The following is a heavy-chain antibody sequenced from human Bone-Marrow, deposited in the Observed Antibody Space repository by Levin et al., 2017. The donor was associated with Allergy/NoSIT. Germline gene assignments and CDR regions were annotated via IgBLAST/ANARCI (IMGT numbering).Heavy chain of an antibody. CDR3: ARERLDSFDS. J-gene: IGHJ4*02. CDR2: ISYSGST. Sequence: LSQTLSLTCTVSGASISTDNDYWSWIRQHPGKGLEWIGYISYSGSTYYNPSLKSRLTMSLDTSKSQFSLGLTSVTAADTAVYFCARERLDSFDSWGQGTLVTVSS. V-gene: IGHV4-31*03. CDR1: GASISTDNDY. D-gene: IGHD1-1*01.